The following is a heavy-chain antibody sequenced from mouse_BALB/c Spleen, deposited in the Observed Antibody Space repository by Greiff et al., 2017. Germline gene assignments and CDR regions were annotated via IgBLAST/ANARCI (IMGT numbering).Heavy chain of an antibody. CDR1: GYSFTSYY. J-gene: IGHJ1*01. V-gene: IGHV1S135*01. Sequence: VQLQQSGPELMKPGASVKISCKASGYSFTSYYMHWVKQSHGKSLEWIGYIDPFNGGTSYNQKFKGKATLTVDKSSSTAYMHLSSLTSEDSAVYYCASFYVSRYFDVWGAGTTVTVSS. D-gene: IGHD1-1*01. CDR2: IDPFNGGT. CDR3: ASFYVSRYFDV.